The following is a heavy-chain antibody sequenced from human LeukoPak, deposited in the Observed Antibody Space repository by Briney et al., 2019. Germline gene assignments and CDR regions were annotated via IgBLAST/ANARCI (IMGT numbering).Heavy chain of an antibody. D-gene: IGHD4-17*01. CDR2: ISSGSSYI. CDR1: GFTFSSYT. J-gene: IGHJ4*02. CDR3: TRKGTTVTTSFAS. Sequence: PGGSLRLSCAASGFTFSSYTMNWVRQAPGKGLEWVSIISSGSSYIHYADSVKGRFTISRDNSKNTLYLQMNSLRAEDTAVYYCTRKGTTVTTSFASWGQGTLVTVSS. V-gene: IGHV3-21*01.